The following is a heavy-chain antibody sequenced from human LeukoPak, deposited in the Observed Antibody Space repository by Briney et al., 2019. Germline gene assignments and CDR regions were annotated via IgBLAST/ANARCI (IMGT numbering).Heavy chain of an antibody. D-gene: IGHD6-6*01. J-gene: IGHJ6*02. CDR1: GLTFSDYS. CDR3: ELSSSSQSYYYGMDV. CDR2: ISSSGSTI. Sequence: PGGSLRLSCAASGLTFSDYSMTWVRQAPGKGLEWVSYISSSGSTIYYADSVKGRFTISRDNAKNSLYLQMNSLRAEDTAVYYCELSSSSQSYYYGMDVWGQGTTVTVSS. V-gene: IGHV3-11*04.